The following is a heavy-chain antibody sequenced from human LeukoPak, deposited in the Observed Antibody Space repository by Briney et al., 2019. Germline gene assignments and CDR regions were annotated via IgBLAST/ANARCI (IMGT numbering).Heavy chain of an antibody. CDR2: INHSGST. V-gene: IGHV4-34*01. CDR1: GGSFSGYY. CDR3: ARRDDYYGSGSVDY. D-gene: IGHD3-10*01. Sequence: SETLSLTCAVYGGSFSGYYWSWIRQPPGKGLEWIGEINHSGSTNYNPSLKSRVTISVDTSKNQFSLKLSSVTAADTAVYYCARRDDYYGSGSVDYWGQGTLVTVSS. J-gene: IGHJ4*02.